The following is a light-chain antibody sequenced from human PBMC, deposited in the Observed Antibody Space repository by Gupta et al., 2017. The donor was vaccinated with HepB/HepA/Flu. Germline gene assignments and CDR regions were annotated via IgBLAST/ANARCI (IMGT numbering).Light chain of an antibody. CDR3: SSYIYPPTLGV. J-gene: IGLJ3*02. CDR1: SSDFGDFNP. CDR2: DVS. V-gene: IGLV2-14*03. Sequence: SALTQAASVPGSPGPSIPLCSTVASSDFGDFNPVSWSQQHPAKAPKLLISDVSNRPSGVSSRFSGTKSGNTASLTISGLQAEDESDYCCSSYIYPPTLGVFGGGTKLTVL.